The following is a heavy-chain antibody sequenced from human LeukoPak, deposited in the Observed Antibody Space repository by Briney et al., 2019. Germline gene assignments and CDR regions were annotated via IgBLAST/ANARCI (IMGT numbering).Heavy chain of an antibody. CDR1: GFSFTSSW. CDR2: INHSGST. J-gene: IGHJ4*02. D-gene: IGHD2-2*02. Sequence: GSLRLSCVASGFSFTSSWMTWVRQAPGKGLEWIGEINHSGSTNYNPSLKSRVTISVDTSKNQFSLKLSSVTAADTAVYYCARLGYCSSTSCYTDDYWGQGTLVTVSS. V-gene: IGHV4-34*01. CDR3: ARLGYCSSTSCYTDDY.